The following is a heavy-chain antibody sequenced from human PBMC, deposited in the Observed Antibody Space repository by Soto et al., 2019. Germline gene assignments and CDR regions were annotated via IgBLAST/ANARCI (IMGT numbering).Heavy chain of an antibody. Sequence: ASVKVSCKASGGTFSRYAINWVRQAPGQGLEWMGGIIPFFGTTNYAQKFQGRLTINADESTSTAYMELSSLRSEDTAVYYCVRHPEDIIVVVAATRSQFYGLDVWGQGTTVTVSS. CDR2: IIPFFGTT. CDR3: VRHPEDIIVVVAATRSQFYGLDV. CDR1: GGTFSRYA. D-gene: IGHD2-15*01. V-gene: IGHV1-69*13. J-gene: IGHJ6*02.